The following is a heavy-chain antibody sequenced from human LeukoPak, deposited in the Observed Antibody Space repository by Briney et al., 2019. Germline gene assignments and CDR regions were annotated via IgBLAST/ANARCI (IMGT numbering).Heavy chain of an antibody. CDR2: IYTGGTT. CDR1: GFSVTSNH. V-gene: IGHV3-66*01. D-gene: IGHD6-6*01. J-gene: IGHJ4*02. CDR3: ARDSSSYYFDY. Sequence: GGSLRHSCAASGFSVTSNHMNWVRQAPGKGLEWVSIIYTGGTTHYADSLNDRFTISRDDSINTLYLQMNSLRAEDTAVYYCARDSSSYYFDYWGQGTLVTVSS.